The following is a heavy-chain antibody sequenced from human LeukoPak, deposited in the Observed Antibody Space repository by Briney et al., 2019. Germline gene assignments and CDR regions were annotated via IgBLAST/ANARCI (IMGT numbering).Heavy chain of an antibody. D-gene: IGHD5-18*01. CDR3: ARDQTAMVINYCYYMDV. CDR1: GGSISSYY. V-gene: IGHV4-4*07. J-gene: IGHJ6*03. Sequence: SETLSLTCTVSGGSISSYYWSWIRQPAGKGLEWIGRIYTSGSTNYNPSLKSRVTMSVDTSKNQFSLKLSSVTAADTAVYYCARDQTAMVINYCYYMDVWGKGTTVTVSS. CDR2: IYTSGST.